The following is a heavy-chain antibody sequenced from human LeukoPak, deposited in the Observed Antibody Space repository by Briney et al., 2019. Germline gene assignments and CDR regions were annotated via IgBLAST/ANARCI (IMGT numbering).Heavy chain of an antibody. CDR2: IIPILGIA. CDR1: GGTFSSYA. J-gene: IGHJ4*02. D-gene: IGHD2-21*02. Sequence: SVKVSCKASGGTFSSYAISWVRQAPGQGLEWMGRIIPILGIANYAQKFQGRVTITADKSTSTAYMELSSLRSEDTAVYYCAIRLAYCGGDCYSWFDYWGQGTLVTVSS. CDR3: AIRLAYCGGDCYSWFDY. V-gene: IGHV1-69*04.